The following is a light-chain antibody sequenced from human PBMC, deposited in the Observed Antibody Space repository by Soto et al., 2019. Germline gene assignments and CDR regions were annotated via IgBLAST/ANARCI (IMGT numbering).Light chain of an antibody. CDR1: QSFRGL. CDR3: QQRSNWPYLT. Sequence: GERATLSCRASQSFRGLLAWYQQKPGQAPRLLIYDASNRAYGVPARFRGSGSGTNFTLTIASLEPDDFAVYYCQQRSNWPYLTFGGGTKVDIK. V-gene: IGKV3-11*01. CDR2: DAS. J-gene: IGKJ4*01.